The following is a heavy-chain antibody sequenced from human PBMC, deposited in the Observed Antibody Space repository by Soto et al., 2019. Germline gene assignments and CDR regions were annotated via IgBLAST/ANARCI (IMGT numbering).Heavy chain of an antibody. CDR2: IYWNDDR. V-gene: IGHV2-5*01. J-gene: IGHJ3*02. D-gene: IGHD2-2*01. CDR1: GFSLSTTGVG. Sequence: SGPTLVNPTQTLSLTCTFSGFSLSTTGVGVGWIRQPPGKALEWLALIYWNDDRRYSPSLKSRLTIIKDTSKNQVVLTMTNMDPVDTATYYCARVVVPAAKVYAFDIWGQGTMVTVSS. CDR3: ARVVVPAAKVYAFDI.